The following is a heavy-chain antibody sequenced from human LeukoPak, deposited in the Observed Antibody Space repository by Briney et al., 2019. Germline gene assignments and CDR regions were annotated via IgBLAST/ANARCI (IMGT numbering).Heavy chain of an antibody. CDR2: IVPNSGDT. CDR3: ARGGVVTSVGHTFYYGMDV. J-gene: IGHJ6*02. V-gene: IGHV1-2*06. D-gene: IGHD3-22*01. Sequence: ASVKASCKTSGYTFTGYYMLWVRQAPGQGLEWMGRIVPNSGDTNYAQKFQGRVTLTRDTSISTAYMELSRLRSDDTAIYYCARGGVVTSVGHTFYYGMDVWGQGTTVTVSS. CDR1: GYTFTGYY.